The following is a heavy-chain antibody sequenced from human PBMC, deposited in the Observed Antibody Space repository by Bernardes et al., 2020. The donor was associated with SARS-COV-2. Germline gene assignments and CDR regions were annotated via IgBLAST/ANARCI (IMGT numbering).Heavy chain of an antibody. CDR2: ISGDGGST. D-gene: IGHD6-13*01. J-gene: IGHJ6*02. Sequence: GGSLRLSCAASGFTFDDYAMHWVRQAPGKGLEWVSLISGDGGSTYYADSVKGRFTISRDNSKNSLYLQMNSLRTEDTALYYCAKDIQSYIAAAGNYYYYYGMDVWGQGTTVTVSS. V-gene: IGHV3-43*02. CDR3: AKDIQSYIAAAGNYYYYYGMDV. CDR1: GFTFDDYA.